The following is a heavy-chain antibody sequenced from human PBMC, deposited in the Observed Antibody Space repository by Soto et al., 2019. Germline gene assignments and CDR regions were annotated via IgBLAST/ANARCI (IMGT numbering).Heavy chain of an antibody. CDR3: ATMGTPATGLYFFDY. J-gene: IGHJ4*02. Sequence: SETLSLTCAVSGGSISSGDYYWSWIRQPPGKGLEWIGFISYSGSTYYSTSLKSRVTISVDTSKSQFSLNLSFVTAADTAVYYCATMGTPATGLYFFDYWGQGSLVTVSS. CDR1: GGSISSGDYY. CDR2: ISYSGST. V-gene: IGHV4-30-4*01. D-gene: IGHD2-15*01.